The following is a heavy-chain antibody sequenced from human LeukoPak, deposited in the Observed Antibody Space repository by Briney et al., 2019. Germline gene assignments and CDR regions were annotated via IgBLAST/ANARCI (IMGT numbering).Heavy chain of an antibody. Sequence: SETLSLTCTVSGGSISSGDYYWSWIRQPPGKGLEWIGYIYYSGSTYYNPSLKSRVTISVDTSTNHFSLKLTSVTAADTALYYCARYSGYDGWFFDHWGQGSLVTVSS. CDR3: ARYSGYDGWFFDH. J-gene: IGHJ4*02. D-gene: IGHD5-12*01. V-gene: IGHV4-30-4*02. CDR1: GGSISSGDYY. CDR2: IYYSGST.